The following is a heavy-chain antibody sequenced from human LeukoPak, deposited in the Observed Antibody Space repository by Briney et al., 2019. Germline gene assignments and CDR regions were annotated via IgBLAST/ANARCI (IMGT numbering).Heavy chain of an antibody. D-gene: IGHD3-16*01. CDR2: ITGDSTYI. Sequence: PGGSLRLSCAASGFTFSDYTLNWVRQPPGKGLEWVSSITGDSTYIYYADSVKGRFTFSRDNAKNSLYLHINSLRAEDTAVYYCARVQGSPYWGQGTLVTVSS. CDR1: GFTFSDYT. CDR3: ARVQGSPY. J-gene: IGHJ4*02. V-gene: IGHV3-21*01.